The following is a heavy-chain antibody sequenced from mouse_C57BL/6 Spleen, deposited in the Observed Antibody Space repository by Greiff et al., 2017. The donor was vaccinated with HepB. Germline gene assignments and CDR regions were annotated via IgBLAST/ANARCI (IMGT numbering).Heavy chain of an antibody. J-gene: IGHJ2*01. Sequence: EVQRVESGGGLVKPGGSLKLSCAASGFTFSDYGMHWVRQAPEKGLEWVAYISSGSSTIYYADTVKGRFTISRDNAKNTLFLQMTSLRSEDTAMYYCARGTTVVVDYFDYWGQGTTLTVSS. D-gene: IGHD1-1*01. V-gene: IGHV5-17*01. CDR1: GFTFSDYG. CDR2: ISSGSSTI. CDR3: ARGTTVVVDYFDY.